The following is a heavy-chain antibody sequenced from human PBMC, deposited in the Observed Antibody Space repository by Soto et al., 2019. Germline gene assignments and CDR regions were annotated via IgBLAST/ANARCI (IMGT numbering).Heavy chain of an antibody. V-gene: IGHV3-23*01. D-gene: IGHD3-3*01. J-gene: IGHJ4*02. CDR3: AKGIGDGPSYDFRSGYRAGYFDY. CDR2: ISGSGGST. Sequence: GGSLRRFCAASGFTFSSYAMSWVRQAPGKGLEWVSAISGSGGSTYYADSVKGRFTSSRDNSKNTLYLQMNSLRAEDTAVYYCAKGIGDGPSYDFRSGYRAGYFDYWGQGTLVTVSS. CDR1: GFTFSSYA.